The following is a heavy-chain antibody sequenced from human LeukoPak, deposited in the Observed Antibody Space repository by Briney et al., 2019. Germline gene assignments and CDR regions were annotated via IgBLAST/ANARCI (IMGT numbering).Heavy chain of an antibody. CDR1: GYVFTTYH. V-gene: IGHV1-2*02. CDR3: ATFTGTTAY. J-gene: IGHJ4*02. Sequence: ASVKVSCKASGYVFTTYHIHWVRQAPGRGLELVGWINPNTGGANPVQKFQGRVTMTRDTSIATAFMELSGLTSDDTALYFCATFTGTTAYWGQGILVTVSS. CDR2: INPNTGGA. D-gene: IGHD1-7*01.